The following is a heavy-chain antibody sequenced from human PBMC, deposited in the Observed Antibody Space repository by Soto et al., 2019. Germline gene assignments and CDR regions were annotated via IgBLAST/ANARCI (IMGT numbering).Heavy chain of an antibody. V-gene: IGHV4-61*01. Sequence: PSETLSLTCTVSGGSVSSGSYYWSWIRQPPGKGLEWIGYIYYSGSTNYNPSLKSRVTISVDTSKNQFSLKLSSVTAADTAVYYCARDGPGIGYYYYGMDVWGQGTTVTVSS. CDR1: GGSVSSGSYY. CDR2: IYYSGST. CDR3: ARDGPGIGYYYYGMDV. J-gene: IGHJ6*02. D-gene: IGHD6-13*01.